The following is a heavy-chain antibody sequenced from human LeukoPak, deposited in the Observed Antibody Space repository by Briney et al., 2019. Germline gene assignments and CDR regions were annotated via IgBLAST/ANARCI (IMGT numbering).Heavy chain of an antibody. Sequence: ASVKVSCKASGYTFTSYYMHWVRQAPGQGLEWMGIINPSGGSTSYAQKFQGRVTMTRDMSTSTVYMELSSLRSEDTAVYYCARASPETWIQLWSLDYWGQGTLVTVSS. CDR2: INPSGGST. CDR3: ARASPETWIQLWSLDY. CDR1: GYTFTSYY. J-gene: IGHJ4*02. V-gene: IGHV1-46*01. D-gene: IGHD5-18*01.